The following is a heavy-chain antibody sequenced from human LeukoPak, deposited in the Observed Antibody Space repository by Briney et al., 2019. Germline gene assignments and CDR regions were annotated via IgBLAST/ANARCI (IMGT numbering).Heavy chain of an antibody. CDR2: INHSGST. V-gene: IGHV4-39*07. CDR1: GGSISSGSYY. D-gene: IGHD3-10*01. Sequence: SQTLSLTCTVSGGSISSGSYYWSWIRQPPGKGLEWIGEINHSGSTNYNPSLKSRVTISVDTSKNQFSLKLSSVTAADTAVYYCARGSGGSYWGQGTLVTVSS. CDR3: ARGSGGSY. J-gene: IGHJ4*02.